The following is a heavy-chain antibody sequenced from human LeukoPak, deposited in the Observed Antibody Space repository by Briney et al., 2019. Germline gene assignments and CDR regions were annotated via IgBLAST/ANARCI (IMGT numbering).Heavy chain of an antibody. D-gene: IGHD3-22*01. CDR1: GFTSSTYW. CDR2: IKQDGSET. CDR3: ARDRDSRWDFDL. Sequence: PGGSLRLSCAASGFTSSTYWMSCVRQAPGKGLEWVASIKQDGSETYYVDSVKGRFTLSRDNAKNSLYLQMNSLRADDTAVYYCARDRDSRWDFDLWGRGTLVTVSS. V-gene: IGHV3-7*01. J-gene: IGHJ2*01.